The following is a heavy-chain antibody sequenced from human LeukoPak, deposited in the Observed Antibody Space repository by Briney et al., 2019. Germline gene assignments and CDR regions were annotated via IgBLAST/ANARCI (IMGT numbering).Heavy chain of an antibody. CDR3: ARAPRYYDSSGYYRDYFDY. D-gene: IGHD3-22*01. CDR2: IIPIFGTA. Sequence: SVKLSCKASGGTFSSYAISWVRQAPGQGLEWMGRIIPIFGTANYAQKFQGRVTITTDESTSTAYMELSSLRSEDTAVYYCARAPRYYDSSGYYRDYFDYWGQGTLVTDSS. J-gene: IGHJ4*02. CDR1: GGTFSSYA. V-gene: IGHV1-69*05.